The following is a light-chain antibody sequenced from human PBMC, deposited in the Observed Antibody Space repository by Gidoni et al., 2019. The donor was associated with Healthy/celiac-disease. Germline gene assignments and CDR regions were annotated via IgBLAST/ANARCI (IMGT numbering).Light chain of an antibody. CDR3: QQYDNLLPA. Sequence: DIQLTQSPSSLSASVGDRVTITCQASQDISNYLNWYQQKPGKAPKLLIYDASNLETGVPSRFSGSGSGTDFTFTISSLQPEDIATYYCQQYDNLLPAFXPXTKVXIK. V-gene: IGKV1-33*01. CDR2: DAS. CDR1: QDISNY. J-gene: IGKJ3*01.